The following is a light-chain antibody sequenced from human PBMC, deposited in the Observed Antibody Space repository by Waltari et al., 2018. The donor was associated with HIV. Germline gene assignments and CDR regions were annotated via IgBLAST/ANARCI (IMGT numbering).Light chain of an antibody. Sequence: QSALTQPASVSGSPGQSISISCTGSNSDVGPYKYVSWYQQHPGKAPKLMIYDVSNRPSGVSNRFSGSKSGNTASLTISGLQPEDEADYYCSSYTTMSTLVFGTGTEVTVL. CDR2: DVS. CDR3: SSYTTMSTLV. V-gene: IGLV2-14*01. J-gene: IGLJ1*01. CDR1: NSDVGPYKY.